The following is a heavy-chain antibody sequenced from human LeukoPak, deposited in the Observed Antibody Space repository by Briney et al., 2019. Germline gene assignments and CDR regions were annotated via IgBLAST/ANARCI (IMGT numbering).Heavy chain of an antibody. CDR2: IIPIFGTA. J-gene: IGHJ5*02. CDR1: GGTFSSYA. V-gene: IGHV1-69*05. CDR3: ARWRYSSGNWFDP. D-gene: IGHD6-19*01. Sequence: SVKVSCKASGGTFSSYAISWVRQAPGQGLEWMGGIIPIFGTANYAQKFQGRVTITTDESTSTAYMELSGLRSEDTGVYYCARWRYSSGNWFDPWGQGTLVTVSS.